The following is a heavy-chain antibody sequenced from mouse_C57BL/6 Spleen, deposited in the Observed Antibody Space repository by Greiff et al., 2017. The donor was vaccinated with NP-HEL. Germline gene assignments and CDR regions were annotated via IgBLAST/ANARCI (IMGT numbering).Heavy chain of an antibody. CDR2: IWSGGST. J-gene: IGHJ4*01. D-gene: IGHD2-3*01. CDR1: GFSLTSYG. Sequence: VQLVESGPGLVQPSQCLSITCTVSGFSLTSYGVHWVRQSPGKGLEWLGVIWSGGSTDYNAAFISRLSISKDNSKSQVFFKMNSLQADDTAIYDCARFDGYYDYYAMDYWGQGTSVTVSS. CDR3: ARFDGYYDYYAMDY. V-gene: IGHV2-2*01.